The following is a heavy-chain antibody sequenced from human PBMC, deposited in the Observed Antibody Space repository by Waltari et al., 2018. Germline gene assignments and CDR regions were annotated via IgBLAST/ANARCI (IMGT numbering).Heavy chain of an antibody. CDR1: GDSLRSNDL. CDR2: VNRSGKT. Sequence: QLQLEPSGPGLVKPSESLSLTCAVSGDSLRSNDLWNWVRQSPGKGLEWIGQVNRSGKTNYNPSLASRVTVSIDTSKNQFSLTMPSPTAADTAIYYWARDRGRGLYLDTWGQGTLVTVSP. CDR3: ARDRGRGLYLDT. J-gene: IGHJ4*02. V-gene: IGHV4-4*02. D-gene: IGHD1-26*01.